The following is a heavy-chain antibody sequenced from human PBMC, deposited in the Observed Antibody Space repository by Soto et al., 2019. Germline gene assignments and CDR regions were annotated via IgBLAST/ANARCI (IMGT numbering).Heavy chain of an antibody. J-gene: IGHJ4*02. Sequence: QVQQVESGGGVVQPGRSLRLSCAASGFTFSSYGMHWVRQAPGKGLEWVAVIWHDGSNKYYADSVKGRFTISRDNSKNSLYLQMNSLRAELTALYNRARTNRTGFYSDYWGQGTLVTVSS. CDR3: ARTNRTGFYSDY. CDR1: GFTFSSYG. V-gene: IGHV3-33*01. CDR2: IWHDGSNK.